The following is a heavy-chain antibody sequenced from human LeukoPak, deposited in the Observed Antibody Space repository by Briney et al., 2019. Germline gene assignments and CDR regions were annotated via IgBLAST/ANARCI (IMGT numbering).Heavy chain of an antibody. Sequence: ASVKVSCKASGYTFTSYYMHWVRQAPGQGLEWMGWINPNSGGTNYAQKFQGRVTMTRDTSISTAYMELSRLRSDDTAVYYCARDDIAVAGTGSCVFDSWGQGTLVTVSS. CDR1: GYTFTSYY. D-gene: IGHD6-19*01. CDR3: ARDDIAVAGTGSCVFDS. J-gene: IGHJ4*02. CDR2: INPNSGGT. V-gene: IGHV1-2*02.